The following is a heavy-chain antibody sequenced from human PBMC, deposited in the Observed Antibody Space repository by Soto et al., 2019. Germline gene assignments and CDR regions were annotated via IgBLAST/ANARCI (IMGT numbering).Heavy chain of an antibody. CDR3: ARPKDYDDCLDL. V-gene: IGHV1-69*02. CDR1: GGTFSNHI. J-gene: IGHJ4*02. Sequence: SVKLSCKASGGTFSNHIITWVRQAPGQGPEWMGRIIPMLDITNYAQKFQGRVTITADKSTTTAYMELSSLISEDTAVYYCARPKDYDDCLDLWGQGTLVTVSS. D-gene: IGHD3-22*01. CDR2: IIPMLDIT.